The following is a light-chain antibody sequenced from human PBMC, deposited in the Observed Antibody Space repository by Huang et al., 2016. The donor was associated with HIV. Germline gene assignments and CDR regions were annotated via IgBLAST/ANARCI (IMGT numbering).Light chain of an antibody. CDR1: QSVNSGY. Sequence: EIVLTQSPGTLSLSPGERATLSCRASQSVNSGYLAWYQQKPGQAPRLLIDGASSRATGIPGRFSDSGSGTDFTLTISRLQPEDFAVYFCQQYGSSPGTFGQGTKVEMK. CDR3: QQYGSSPGT. V-gene: IGKV3-20*01. CDR2: GAS. J-gene: IGKJ1*01.